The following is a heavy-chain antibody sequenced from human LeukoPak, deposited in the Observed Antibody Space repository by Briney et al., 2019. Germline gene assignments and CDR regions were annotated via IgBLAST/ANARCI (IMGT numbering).Heavy chain of an antibody. CDR3: ARLHYYDTSGSS. CDR1: GFTVSSNY. Sequence: GGSLRLSCAASGFTVSSNYMSWVRQAPGKGLEWVSVIYSGGSAYYADSVKGRFTISRDNAKNSLYLQMNSLRAEDTAVYYCARLHYYDTSGSSWGQGTLVTVSS. J-gene: IGHJ4*02. CDR2: IYSGGSA. V-gene: IGHV3-66*01. D-gene: IGHD3-22*01.